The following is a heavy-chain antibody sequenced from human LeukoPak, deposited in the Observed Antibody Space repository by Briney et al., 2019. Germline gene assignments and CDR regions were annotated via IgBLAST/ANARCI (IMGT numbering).Heavy chain of an antibody. V-gene: IGHV3-20*04. Sequence: PGGSLRLSCVGAGFSNADYGMSWVRQGPGKGLEWVAGIDWNGDALQYADSVKGRFTISRDNAKNSLYLQMNTLRPEDTAVYYCARDLSATLYSLAYWGQGTLVTASS. CDR2: IDWNGDAL. D-gene: IGHD2-8*01. J-gene: IGHJ4*02. CDR1: GFSNADYG. CDR3: ARDLSATLYSLAY.